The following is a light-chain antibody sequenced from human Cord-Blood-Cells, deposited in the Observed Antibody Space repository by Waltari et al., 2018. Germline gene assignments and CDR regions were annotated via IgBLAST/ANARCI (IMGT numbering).Light chain of an antibody. J-gene: IGKJ2*01. CDR2: VAS. CDR3: QQSYNTPNT. V-gene: IGKV1-39*01. CDR1: QSISSY. Sequence: IEMTQSPSSLSASLGDRVTITSRASQSISSYLNWYQQKPGKAPQLLIYVASSWHSGVPSRFSGSGAGTDFTLTISSLQPEDVAAYYCQQSYNTPNTFGQGTKLEIK.